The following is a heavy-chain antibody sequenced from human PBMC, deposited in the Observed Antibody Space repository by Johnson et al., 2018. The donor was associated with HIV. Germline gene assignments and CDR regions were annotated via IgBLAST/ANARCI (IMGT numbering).Heavy chain of an antibody. V-gene: IGHV3-33*01. CDR3: ARSPVWLRGFDI. CDR2: IRYDGSNK. J-gene: IGHJ3*02. CDR1: GFTFSSYG. D-gene: IGHD5-24*01. Sequence: QVQLVESGGGLVQPGRSLRLSCAASGFTFSSYGMHWVRQAPGKGLEWVAFIRYDGSNKYYADSVKGRFTISRDNSKNTLYLQMNNLRAEDTAVYYCARSPVWLRGFDIWGQGTMVTVSS.